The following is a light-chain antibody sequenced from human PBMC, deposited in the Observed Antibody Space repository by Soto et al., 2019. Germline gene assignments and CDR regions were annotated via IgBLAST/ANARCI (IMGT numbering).Light chain of an antibody. CDR3: QQDNNWPPMA. CDR2: GAS. V-gene: IGKV3-15*01. CDR1: QSVSSS. Sequence: EIVMTQSPATLSVSPGERATLSCRASQSVSSSLAWYQQKPGQAPRLLIYGASTRATGIPARFSGSGSGTEFTLTISSLQSEDFAVYYCQQDNNWPPMAFGQGTKVEIK. J-gene: IGKJ1*01.